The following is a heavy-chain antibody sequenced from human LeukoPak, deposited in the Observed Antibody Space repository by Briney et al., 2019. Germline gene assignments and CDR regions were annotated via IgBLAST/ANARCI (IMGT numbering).Heavy chain of an antibody. CDR3: TRGNSPPGITMIVVALDY. D-gene: IGHD3-22*01. CDR1: GFRFSNYA. V-gene: IGHV3-49*04. Sequence: SGGSLRLSCAASGFRFSNYAMSWVRQAPGKGLEWVGFIRSKPYGGTTEYAASVKGRFTISRDDSKSIAYLQMDSLRTEDTAVYYCTRGNSPPGITMIVVALDYWGQGTLVTVSS. CDR2: IRSKPYGGTT. J-gene: IGHJ4*02.